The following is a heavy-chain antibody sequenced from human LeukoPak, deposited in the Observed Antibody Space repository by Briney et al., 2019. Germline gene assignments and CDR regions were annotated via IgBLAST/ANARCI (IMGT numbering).Heavy chain of an antibody. CDR1: GFTFSSYP. CDR3: ARAITGNYYYYYGMDV. V-gene: IGHV3-23*01. J-gene: IGHJ6*02. Sequence: GGSLSLSCEASGFTFSSYPMSWVRQAPGKGLGGVSPISGSGGSTYYADSVKGRFTISRDNSKNTLYLQMNSLRAEDTAVYYCARAITGNYYYYYGMDVWGQGTTVTVSS. CDR2: ISGSGGST. D-gene: IGHD1-14*01.